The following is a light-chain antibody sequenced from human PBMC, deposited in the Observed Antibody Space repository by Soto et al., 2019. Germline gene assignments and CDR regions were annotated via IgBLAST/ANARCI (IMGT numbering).Light chain of an antibody. CDR3: AAWDDSLSGRV. Sequence: QSVLTQPPSASGTPGQRVTISCSGSSSNIGSNYVYWYQQLPGTAPKLLIYSNNQRPSGVPDRFSGSKSGTSASLAISGLRSEDEADYYCAAWDDSLSGRVFGGGTKLNVL. CDR2: SNN. CDR1: SSNIGSNY. V-gene: IGLV1-47*02. J-gene: IGLJ2*01.